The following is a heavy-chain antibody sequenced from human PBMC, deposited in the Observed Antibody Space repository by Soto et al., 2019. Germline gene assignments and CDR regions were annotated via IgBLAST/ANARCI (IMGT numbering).Heavy chain of an antibody. V-gene: IGHV4-34*01. CDR2: INHSGST. CDR3: ASSGSGSYYRWIDY. J-gene: IGHJ4*02. Sequence: QVQLQQWGAGLLKPSETLSLTCAVYGGSFSGYYWSWIRQPPGKGLEWIGEINHSGSTNYNPSLKRRVTISVDTSKNQFSLKLSSVTAADTAVYYCASSGSGSYYRWIDYWGQGTLVTVSS. D-gene: IGHD3-10*01. CDR1: GGSFSGYY.